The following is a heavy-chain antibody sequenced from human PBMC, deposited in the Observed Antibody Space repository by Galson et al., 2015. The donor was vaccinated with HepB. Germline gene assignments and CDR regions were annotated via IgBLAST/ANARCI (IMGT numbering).Heavy chain of an antibody. D-gene: IGHD3-9*01. CDR1: GFSLSTSGVG. J-gene: IGHJ5*02. V-gene: IGHV2-5*02. CDR3: AHTATYYDILTGWPWFDP. Sequence: PALVKPTQTLTLTCTFSGFSLSTSGVGVGWIRQPPGKALEWLALIYWDDDKRYSPSLKSRLTITKDTSKNQVVLTMTNMDPVDTATYYCAHTATYYDILTGWPWFDPWGQGTLVTVSS. CDR2: IYWDDDK.